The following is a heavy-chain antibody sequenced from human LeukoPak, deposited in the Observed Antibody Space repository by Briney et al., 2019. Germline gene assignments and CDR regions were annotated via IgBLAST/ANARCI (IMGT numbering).Heavy chain of an antibody. CDR3: ARDSPRYCSSTSCYLPYYMDV. J-gene: IGHJ6*03. D-gene: IGHD2-2*01. V-gene: IGHV3-74*01. CDR2: INTDGSST. CDR1: GFTFSSFW. Sequence: PGGSLRLSCAASGFTFSSFWMHWVRQAPGKGLVWVSRINTDGSSTSYADSVKGRFTISRDDAKNTLFLQMNSLRAEDTAVYYCARDSPRYCSSTSCYLPYYMDVWGKGTMVTVSS.